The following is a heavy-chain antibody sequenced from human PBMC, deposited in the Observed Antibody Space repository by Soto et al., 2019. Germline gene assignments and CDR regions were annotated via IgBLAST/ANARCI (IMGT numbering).Heavy chain of an antibody. Sequence: ASVKVSCKASGFTFTSYYMHWVRQAPAQGLEWMGIINPSGDTTNYAQKFQGRVAMTRDTSTSTVYMELSSLRSEDTAVYYCTRGAYCGGDCYDYWGQGTLVTVSS. J-gene: IGHJ4*02. D-gene: IGHD2-21*01. V-gene: IGHV1-46*03. CDR2: INPSGDTT. CDR1: GFTFTSYY. CDR3: TRGAYCGGDCYDY.